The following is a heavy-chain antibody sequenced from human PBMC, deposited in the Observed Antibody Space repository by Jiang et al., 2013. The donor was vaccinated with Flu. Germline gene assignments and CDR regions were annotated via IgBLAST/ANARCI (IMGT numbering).Heavy chain of an antibody. V-gene: IGHV4-39*07. J-gene: IGHJ5*02. D-gene: IGHD6-19*01. CDR3: ARLDYSSGWYSGFFEVLYNWFDP. Sequence: PSLKSRVTISVDTSKNQFSLKLTSVTAADTAVYYCARLDYSSGWYSGFFEVLYNWFDPWGQGTLVTVSS.